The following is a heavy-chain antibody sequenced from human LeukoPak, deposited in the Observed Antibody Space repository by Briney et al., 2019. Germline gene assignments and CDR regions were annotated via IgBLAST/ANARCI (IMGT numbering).Heavy chain of an antibody. CDR3: ARDVGSGGAFAFDI. J-gene: IGHJ3*02. Sequence: SVKVSCKASGYTFTGYYMHWVRQAPGQGLEWMAWIDPNSGGTNYAQKFQGRVTMTRDTSIGTAYMELRRLRSDDTAMYYCARDVGSGGAFAFDIWGQGTMLTVSS. V-gene: IGHV1-2*02. D-gene: IGHD2-15*01. CDR1: GYTFTGYY. CDR2: IDPNSGGT.